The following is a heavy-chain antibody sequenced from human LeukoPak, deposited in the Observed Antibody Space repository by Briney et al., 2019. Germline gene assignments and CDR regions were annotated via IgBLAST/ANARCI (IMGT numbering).Heavy chain of an antibody. CDR3: AREYYYGSGSARAFDL. V-gene: IGHV4-30-4*01. D-gene: IGHD3-10*01. CDR1: GASISSGDYY. J-gene: IGHJ4*02. CDR2: IYYGGST. Sequence: SETLSLTCTVSGASISSGDYYWSWIRQPPAKGLEWIGYIYYGGSTYYNPSLKSRVTISLDTSKNQFSLKLNSVTAADTAVYYCAREYYYGSGSARAFDLWGRGTLVTVSS.